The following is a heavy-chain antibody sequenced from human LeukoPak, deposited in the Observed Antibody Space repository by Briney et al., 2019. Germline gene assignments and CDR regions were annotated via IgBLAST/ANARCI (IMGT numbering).Heavy chain of an antibody. CDR3: ARAGDFWSGYYSLIDY. J-gene: IGHJ4*02. CDR2: IYYSGST. CDR1: GFTFSSCA. Sequence: LRLSCAASGFTFSSCAMSWVRQAPGKGLEWIGYIYYSGSTYYNPSLKSRVTISVDTSKNQFSLKLSSVTAADTAVYYCARAGDFWSGYYSLIDYWGQGTLVTVSS. V-gene: IGHV4-30-4*08. D-gene: IGHD3-3*01.